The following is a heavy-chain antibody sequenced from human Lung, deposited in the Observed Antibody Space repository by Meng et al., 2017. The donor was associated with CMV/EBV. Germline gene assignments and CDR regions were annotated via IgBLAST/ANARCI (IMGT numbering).Heavy chain of an antibody. V-gene: IGHV1-2*02. Sequence: SVXVSXXASGYTFTGYYMHWVRQAPGQGLEWMGWINPNSGGTNYAQKFQGRVTMTRDTSISTAYMELSRLRSDDTAVYYCARGMNVYYDFWSGYYPRPDYYYYGMDVWGQGPTVTVSS. CDR2: INPNSGGT. D-gene: IGHD3-3*01. CDR1: GYTFTGYY. J-gene: IGHJ6*02. CDR3: ARGMNVYYDFWSGYYPRPDYYYYGMDV.